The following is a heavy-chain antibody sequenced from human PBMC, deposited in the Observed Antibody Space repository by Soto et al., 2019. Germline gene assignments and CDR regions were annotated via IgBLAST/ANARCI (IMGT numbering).Heavy chain of an antibody. D-gene: IGHD3-10*01. J-gene: IGHJ3*01. CDR1: GGSINSYY. V-gene: IGHV4-59*01. CDR2: IYYSGST. CDR3: ARRYGSAFDF. Sequence: ETLSLTCTVSGGSINSYYWSWIRQPPGKGLEWIGYIYYSGSTNYNPSLKSRVTISVDTSKNQFSLRLSSVTAADTAVYYCARRYGSAFDFWGQGTMVTVS.